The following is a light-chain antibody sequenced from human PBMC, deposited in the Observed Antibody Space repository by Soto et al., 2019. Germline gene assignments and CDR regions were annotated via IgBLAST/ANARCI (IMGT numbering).Light chain of an antibody. V-gene: IGLV2-14*01. J-gene: IGLJ2*01. CDR2: EVV. CDR3: SSYTGSHTLVV. Sequence: QSVLTQPASVSGSPGQSITISCTGTSSDVGGYNYVSWYQQHPGSAPKLMIYEVVNRPSGVSSRFSGSKSGNTASLTISGLQAEDEADFYCSSYTGSHTLVVFGGGTKLTVL. CDR1: SSDVGGYNY.